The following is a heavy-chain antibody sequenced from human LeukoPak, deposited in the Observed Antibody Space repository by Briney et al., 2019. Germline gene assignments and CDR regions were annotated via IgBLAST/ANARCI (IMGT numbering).Heavy chain of an antibody. CDR1: GDSVSNNNAA. D-gene: IGHD5-24*01. V-gene: IGHV6-1*01. J-gene: IGHJ4*02. CDR3: ARVKDGYFSY. Sequence: SQTLSLTCAISGDSVSNNNAAWNWFRQSPSRGLEWLGRTYYRSRWFDDYAVSVKGRITIKPDTSKNQFSLQLNSVTPDDTAMYYCARVKDGYFSYWGQGTLVTISS. CDR2: TYYRSRWFD.